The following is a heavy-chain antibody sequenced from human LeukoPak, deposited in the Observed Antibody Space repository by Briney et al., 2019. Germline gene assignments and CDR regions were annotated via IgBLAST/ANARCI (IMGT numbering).Heavy chain of an antibody. D-gene: IGHD3-16*01. V-gene: IGHV1-24*01. CDR1: GYTLTELS. CDR2: FDPEDGET. CDR3: ATFRKAQPSSPGAPLGAFDY. J-gene: IGHJ4*02. Sequence: TSVKVSCKVSGYTLTELSMHWVRQAPGKGLEWMGGFDPEDGETIYAQKFQGRVTMTEDTSTDTAYMELSSLRSEDTAVYYCATFRKAQPSSPGAPLGAFDYWGQGTLVTVSS.